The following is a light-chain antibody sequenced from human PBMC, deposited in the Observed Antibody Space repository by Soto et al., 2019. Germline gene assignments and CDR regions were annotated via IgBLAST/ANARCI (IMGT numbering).Light chain of an antibody. CDR1: SSNIGSNY. J-gene: IGLJ2*01. CDR2: RNN. Sequence: QLVLTQPPSASGTPGQRVTISCSGSSSNIGSNYVYWYQQLPGTAPKLLIYRNNQRPSGVPGRFSGSKSGTSASLAISGLRSEDEEDYSCAAWDDSLSGPAVVFGGGTKLTVL. CDR3: AAWDDSLSGPAVV. V-gene: IGLV1-47*01.